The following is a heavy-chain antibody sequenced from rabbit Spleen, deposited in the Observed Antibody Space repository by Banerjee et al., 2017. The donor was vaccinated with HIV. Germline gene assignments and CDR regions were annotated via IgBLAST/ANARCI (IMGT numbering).Heavy chain of an antibody. V-gene: IGHV1S40*01. Sequence: QSLEESGGDLVKPGASLTLTCTASGVSFSGSSYICWVRQAPGKGLEWIACINTATAKGVYASWAKGRFAISKTSSTTMTLQVTGLTAADTATYFCARGSATMTMVIIGYFFNLWGPGTLVTVS. D-gene: IGHD2-1*01. CDR3: ARGSATMTMVIIGYFFNL. CDR2: INTATAKG. CDR1: GVSFSGSSY. J-gene: IGHJ4*01.